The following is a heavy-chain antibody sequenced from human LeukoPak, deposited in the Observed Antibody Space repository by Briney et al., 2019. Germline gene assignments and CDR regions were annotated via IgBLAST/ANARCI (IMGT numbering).Heavy chain of an antibody. CDR1: GGSISSSSYY. J-gene: IGHJ4*02. Sequence: SETLSLTCTVSGGSISSSSYYWGWIRQPPGKGLEWIGNIYYSGSTYYNPSLKSRVTISVDTSKNQFSLKLSSVTAADTAVYYCARHYVAVAGLEQFFDYWGQGTLVSVSS. D-gene: IGHD6-19*01. CDR2: IYYSGST. CDR3: ARHYVAVAGLEQFFDY. V-gene: IGHV4-39*01.